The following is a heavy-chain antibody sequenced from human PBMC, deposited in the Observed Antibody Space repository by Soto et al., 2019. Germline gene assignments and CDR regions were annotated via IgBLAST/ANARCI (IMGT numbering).Heavy chain of an antibody. V-gene: IGHV4-31*03. Sequence: SETLSLTCSVSGAALNSGNYYWSWIRQVPGKGLEWIGHIYVTGAVDYNPSLRDRITISQDTSERQFSLNLRLVTAADTAVYYCARLGIATNNYKWFDPWGQGTLVTVSS. CDR2: IYVTGAV. CDR3: ARLGIATNNYKWFDP. CDR1: GAALNSGNYY. D-gene: IGHD2-21*01. J-gene: IGHJ5*02.